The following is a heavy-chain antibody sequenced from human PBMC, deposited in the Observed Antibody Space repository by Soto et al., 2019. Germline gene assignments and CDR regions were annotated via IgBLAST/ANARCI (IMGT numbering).Heavy chain of an antibody. V-gene: IGHV3-30-3*01. D-gene: IGHD4-4*01. Sequence: QVQLVESGGGVVQPGRSLRLSCAASGFTFSGYAMHWVRQVPGKGLEWVAVISYDGSNKYYADSVKGRFTISRDNSNNRLYLQLNSLRAEDTAVYYCARPLWRDDYNWAYFDLWGRGTLVTVSS. J-gene: IGHJ2*01. CDR1: GFTFSGYA. CDR2: ISYDGSNK. CDR3: ARPLWRDDYNWAYFDL.